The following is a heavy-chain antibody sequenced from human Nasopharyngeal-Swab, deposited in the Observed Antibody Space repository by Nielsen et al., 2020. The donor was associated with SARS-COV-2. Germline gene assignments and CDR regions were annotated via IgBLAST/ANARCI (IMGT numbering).Heavy chain of an antibody. D-gene: IGHD4-17*01. CDR3: TTDHPDYGDYVRY. CDR2: ISYDGSNK. CDR1: GFTFSSYA. J-gene: IGHJ4*02. V-gene: IGHV3-30-3*01. Sequence: GESLKISCAASGFTFSSYAMHWVRQAPGKGLEWVAVISYDGSNKYYADSVKGRFTISRDNSKNTLYLQMNSLKTEDTAVYYCTTDHPDYGDYVRYWGQGTLVTVSS.